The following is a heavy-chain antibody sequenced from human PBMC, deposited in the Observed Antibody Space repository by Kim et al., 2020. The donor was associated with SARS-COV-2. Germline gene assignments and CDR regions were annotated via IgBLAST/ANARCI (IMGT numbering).Heavy chain of an antibody. CDR3: ARAIVDTAMVFDY. V-gene: IGHV1-2*02. Sequence: YAKKFQGRVTMTRDTSISTAYMELSRLRSDDTAVYYCARAIVDTAMVFDYWGQGTLVTVSS. J-gene: IGHJ4*02. D-gene: IGHD5-18*01.